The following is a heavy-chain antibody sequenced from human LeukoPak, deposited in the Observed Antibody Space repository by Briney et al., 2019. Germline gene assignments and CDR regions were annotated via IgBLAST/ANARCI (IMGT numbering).Heavy chain of an antibody. CDR2: ISAYNGNT. CDR1: GYTFTSYG. V-gene: IGHV1-18*01. D-gene: IGHD3-22*01. J-gene: IGHJ4*02. Sequence: ASVKVSCKASGYTFTSYGISWVRQAPGQGLEWVGWISAYNGNTNYAQKLQGRVTMTTDTSTSTAYMELRSLRSDDTAVYYCAREMEGYYDSSGYLDYWGQGTLVTVSS. CDR3: AREMEGYYDSSGYLDY.